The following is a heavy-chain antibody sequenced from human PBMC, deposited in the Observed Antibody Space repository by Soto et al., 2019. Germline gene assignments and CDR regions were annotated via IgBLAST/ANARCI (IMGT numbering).Heavy chain of an antibody. CDR2: ITGRGDST. J-gene: IGHJ5*02. V-gene: IGHV3-23*01. D-gene: IGHD1-26*01. CDR1: GFPFSDHA. Sequence: GGSLRLSCAASGFPFSDHAMHWVRQTPGKGLEWVSAITGRGDSTYYADSVTGRFTISRDNSKSTLSLQMMSLRAEDTAVYYCAKDLYVQPPSGWFDPWGQGTVVTVSS. CDR3: AKDLYVQPPSGWFDP.